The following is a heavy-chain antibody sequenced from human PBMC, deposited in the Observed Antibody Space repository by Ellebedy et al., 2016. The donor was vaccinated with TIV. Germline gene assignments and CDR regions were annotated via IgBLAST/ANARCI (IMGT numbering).Heavy chain of an antibody. CDR1: GFTFTPYS. J-gene: IGHJ3*01. CDR3: ATDGSYGDFRSPAHAFEA. Sequence: GESLKISCTASGFTFTPYSMNWVRQAPGKGLEWISYISGSTITSYYADSVKGRFTISRDNAKNSLYLQMNGLGAEDTAVYFCATDGSYGDFRSPAHAFEAWGQGTMVTVSS. CDR2: ISGSTITS. D-gene: IGHD4-17*01. V-gene: IGHV3-48*04.